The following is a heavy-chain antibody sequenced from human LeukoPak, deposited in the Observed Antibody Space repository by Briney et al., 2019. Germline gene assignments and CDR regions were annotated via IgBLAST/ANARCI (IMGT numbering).Heavy chain of an antibody. J-gene: IGHJ5*02. CDR2: IYYSGST. CDR1: GGSISSCGYY. CDR3: GRQYSSGWPWFDP. Sequence: PSETLSLTCTVSGGSISSCGYYWGWIRQPPGKGLEWIGSIYYSGSTYYNPSLKSRVTISVDTSKNQFSLKLTSVTAADAALYYCGRQYSSGWPWFDPWGQGTLVTVSS. V-gene: IGHV4-39*01. D-gene: IGHD6-19*01.